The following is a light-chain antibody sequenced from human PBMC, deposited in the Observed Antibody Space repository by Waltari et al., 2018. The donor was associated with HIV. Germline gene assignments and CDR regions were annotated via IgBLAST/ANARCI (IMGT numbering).Light chain of an antibody. CDR1: QFISTS. CDR2: AAS. Sequence: DIQITQSPSSISASVGTRVTITCRASQFISTSLAWYQQRPSRAPKLLIFAASRLQSGVPSRFSGGGSGTQFTLTINRLQPEDLATYYCQQAYSFPHTFGQGT. CDR3: QQAYSFPHT. J-gene: IGKJ2*01. V-gene: IGKV1-12*01.